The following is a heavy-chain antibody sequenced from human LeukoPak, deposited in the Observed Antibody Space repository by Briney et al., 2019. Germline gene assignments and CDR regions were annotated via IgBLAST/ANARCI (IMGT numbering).Heavy chain of an antibody. J-gene: IGHJ4*02. Sequence: DSVKVSCKASGYTFTDYYVHWVRLVPGQGLELMGRISPNSGATNYAEKFRGRVTMARDTSINTVYMEMSSLRSDDTAVYYCARDLWGWGSDYLDYWGQGTLVTVSS. D-gene: IGHD4/OR15-4a*01. CDR3: ARDLWGWGSDYLDY. CDR1: GYTFTDYY. CDR2: ISPNSGAT. V-gene: IGHV1-2*06.